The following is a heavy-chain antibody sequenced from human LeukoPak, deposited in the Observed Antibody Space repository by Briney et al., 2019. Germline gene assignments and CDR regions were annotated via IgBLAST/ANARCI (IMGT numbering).Heavy chain of an antibody. D-gene: IGHD2-2*01. CDR3: ARDASRGFDN. J-gene: IGHJ4*02. CDR2: IKDDGRQK. Sequence: PGGSLRLPCAPSGFTFSRYWMTWLRQAPGKGLEWVASIKDDGRQKYYVDSVKGRFTVSRDNAKDSVYLQMNSLRAEDTALYYCARDASRGFDNWGQGTLVTASS. V-gene: IGHV3-7*01. CDR1: GFTFSRYW.